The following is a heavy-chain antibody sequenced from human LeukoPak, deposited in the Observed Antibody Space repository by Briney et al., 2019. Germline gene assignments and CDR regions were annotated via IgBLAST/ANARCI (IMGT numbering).Heavy chain of an antibody. CDR3: ARDDGDYAGNYYYGMDV. V-gene: IGHV1-2*04. CDR2: INPNSGGT. J-gene: IGHJ6*02. CDR1: GYTFTGYY. D-gene: IGHD4-17*01. Sequence: ASVKVSCKASGYTFTGYYMHWMRQAPGQGLEWMGWINPNSGGTNYAQKFQGWVTMTRDTSISTAYMELSRLRSDDTAVYYCARDDGDYAGNYYYGMDVWGQGTTVTVSS.